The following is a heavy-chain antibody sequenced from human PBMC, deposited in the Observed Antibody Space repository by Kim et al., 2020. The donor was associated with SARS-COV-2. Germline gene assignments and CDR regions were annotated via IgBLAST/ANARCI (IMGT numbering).Heavy chain of an antibody. Sequence: GGSLRLSCAASGFSFSTYAMHWVRQAPGKGLEWVALTSYDGGNIYHADSVRGRFTVSRDNSKNTVYLQMNSLRDDDTAVYFCAYALDYNYESSLDYWGQGTLVTVSS. J-gene: IGHJ4*02. CDR2: TSYDGGNI. CDR3: AYALDYNYESSLDY. V-gene: IGHV3-30*03. D-gene: IGHD3-22*01. CDR1: GFSFSTYA.